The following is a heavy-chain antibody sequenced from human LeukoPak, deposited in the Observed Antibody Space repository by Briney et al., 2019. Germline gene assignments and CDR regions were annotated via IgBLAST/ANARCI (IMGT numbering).Heavy chain of an antibody. Sequence: PSETLSLTCAVYGGSFSGYYWSWIRQPPGKGLEWIGEINHSGSTNYNPSLKSRVTISVDTSKNQFSLKLSSVTAADTAVYYCATPRQLALAPSPFDYWGQGTLVTVSS. J-gene: IGHJ4*02. CDR1: GGSFSGYY. CDR2: INHSGST. D-gene: IGHD6-6*01. V-gene: IGHV4-34*01. CDR3: ATPRQLALAPSPFDY.